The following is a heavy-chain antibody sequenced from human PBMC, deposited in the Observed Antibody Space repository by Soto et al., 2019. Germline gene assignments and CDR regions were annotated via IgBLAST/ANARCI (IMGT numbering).Heavy chain of an antibody. D-gene: IGHD3-3*01. V-gene: IGHV2-70*04. CDR2: IDWDDDK. Sequence: SGPTLVNPTHTLTLTCTFSGFSLSTSGMRVSWIRQPPGKALEWLARIDWDDDKFYSTSLKTRLTISKDTSKNQVVLTMTNMDHVDTATYYCERSKGGPYDFWSAATDYWGQGTVVTVS. CDR1: GFSLSTSGMR. CDR3: ERSKGGPYDFWSAATDY. J-gene: IGHJ4*02.